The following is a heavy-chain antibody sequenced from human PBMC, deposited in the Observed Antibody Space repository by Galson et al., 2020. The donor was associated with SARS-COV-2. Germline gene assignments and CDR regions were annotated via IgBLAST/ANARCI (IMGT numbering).Heavy chain of an antibody. V-gene: IGHV3-30*18. Sequence: GESLKISCAASGFTFSSYCMHWVRQAPGKGLEWVAVISSDESNNYYADSVKGRFTISRDNSKNTLYLQMNSLRAADTAVYYCAKEGDPIYDILTGYDGWWYYYMDVWGKGSTVIISS. CDR1: GFTFSSYC. CDR3: AKEGDPIYDILTGYDGWWYYYMDV. D-gene: IGHD3-9*01. CDR2: ISSDESNN. J-gene: IGHJ6*03.